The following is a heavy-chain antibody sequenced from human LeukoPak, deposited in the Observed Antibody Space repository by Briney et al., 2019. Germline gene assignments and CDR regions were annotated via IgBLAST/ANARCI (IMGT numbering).Heavy chain of an antibody. V-gene: IGHV3-30-3*01. J-gene: IGHJ4*02. Sequence: PGRSLRLSCAASGFTFSSFAMHWVRQAPGTGLEWVALIIHDGSNKYYVDSVKGRFTISRDNSKNTLYLQMNSLRAEDKAMYYFARIYCSCGCCPDYWGQGTLVTVSS. CDR2: IIHDGSNK. CDR3: ARIYCSCGCCPDY. CDR1: GFTFSSFA. D-gene: IGHD2-15*01.